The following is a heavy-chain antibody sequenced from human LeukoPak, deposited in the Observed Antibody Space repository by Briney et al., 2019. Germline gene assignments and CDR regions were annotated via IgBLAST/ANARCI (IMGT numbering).Heavy chain of an antibody. J-gene: IGHJ4*02. CDR2: IYTSGST. Sequence: PSETLSLTCTVAGGSISGYYWSWIRQPAGKGLEWIGRIYTSGSTNYNPSLKSRVTMSVDTSKNQFSLKLSSVTAADTAVYYCARDSPWYSSGWYYFDYWGQGTLVTVSS. CDR1: GGSISGYY. CDR3: ARDSPWYSSGWYYFDY. D-gene: IGHD6-19*01. V-gene: IGHV4-4*07.